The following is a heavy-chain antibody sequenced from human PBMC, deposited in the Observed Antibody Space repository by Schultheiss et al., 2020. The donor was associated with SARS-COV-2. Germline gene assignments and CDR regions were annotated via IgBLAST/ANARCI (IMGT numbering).Heavy chain of an antibody. D-gene: IGHD3-10*01. CDR1: GFTFKSYA. CDR2: ISYEGRNK. J-gene: IGHJ6*02. Sequence: GGSLRLSCAASGFTFKSYAMHWVRQAPGKGLEWVAVISYEGRNKYYADSVKGRFTISRDNAKDTLYLQMNSLRPEDTAVYYCARGNRAEARWDYVFYYYYGMDVWGQGTTVTVSS. V-gene: IGHV3-30*04. CDR3: ARGNRAEARWDYVFYYYYGMDV.